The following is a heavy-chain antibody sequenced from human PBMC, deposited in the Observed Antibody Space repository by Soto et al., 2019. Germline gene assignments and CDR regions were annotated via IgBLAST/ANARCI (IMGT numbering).Heavy chain of an antibody. D-gene: IGHD2-21*01. CDR2: INAGNGNT. CDR1: GYTFTSYA. Sequence: QVQLVQSGAEVKKPGASVKVSCKASGYTFTSYAMHWVRQAPGQRVEWMGWINAGNGNTKYSQKFQGRVTITRDTSASTALMELSSLRSEDTAVYYCARGVSSIWSGDPSFYFDYWGQGTLVTVSS. V-gene: IGHV1-3*01. J-gene: IGHJ4*02. CDR3: ARGVSSIWSGDPSFYFDY.